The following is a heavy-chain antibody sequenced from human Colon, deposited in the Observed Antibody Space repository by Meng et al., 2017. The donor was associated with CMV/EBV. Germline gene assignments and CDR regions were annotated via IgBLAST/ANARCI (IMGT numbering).Heavy chain of an antibody. Sequence: VQLLEFGGDLVEPGGSLRLSCAASGFIFSTYTMNWVRQAPGKGLEWVSAISRSGDSPYYADSVEGRFTVSRDNSKNKVYLQMNSLRADDTAVYYCTKDQETLAPYYFDHWGQGTLVTVSS. CDR2: ISRSGDSP. J-gene: IGHJ4*02. CDR3: TKDQETLAPYYFDH. CDR1: GFIFSTYT. V-gene: IGHV3-23*01.